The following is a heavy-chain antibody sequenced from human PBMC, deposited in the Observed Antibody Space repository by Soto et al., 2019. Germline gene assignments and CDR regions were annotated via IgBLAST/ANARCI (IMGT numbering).Heavy chain of an antibody. Sequence: QVQLVQSGAEVKKPGSSVKISCKASGGTFRTNAFSWVRQAPGQVLEWMGGIIPIYPSPDYPQKFQGRVTITADDSTTTTYMGLSSLRSEDTATYYCAKDKVRLQLGGNYYSSMEVWGQGTTVTVSS. CDR2: IIPIYPSP. J-gene: IGHJ6*02. V-gene: IGHV1-69*12. CDR3: AKDKVRLQLGGNYYSSMEV. CDR1: GGTFRTNA. D-gene: IGHD1-1*01.